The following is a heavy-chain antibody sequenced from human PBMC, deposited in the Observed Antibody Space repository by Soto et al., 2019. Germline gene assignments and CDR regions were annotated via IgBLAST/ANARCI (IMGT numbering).Heavy chain of an antibody. J-gene: IGHJ5*02. CDR2: INHSGST. Sequence: PWETLSLPCAVYCVSFSGYYLSWIRQPPGKGLEWIGEINHSGSTYFNPSLKSRVTMSVDTSKNQFSLKVRSVTAADTAVYYCARYNDYKDSRTFGSWGPGTLVTGSS. D-gene: IGHD3-16*01. CDR3: ARYNDYKDSRTFGS. V-gene: IGHV4-34*03. CDR1: CVSFSGYY.